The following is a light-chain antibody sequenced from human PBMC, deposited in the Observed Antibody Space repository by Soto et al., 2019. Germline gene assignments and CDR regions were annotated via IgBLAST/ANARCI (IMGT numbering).Light chain of an antibody. CDR1: QSVSGW. V-gene: IGKV1-5*03. J-gene: IGKJ4*01. CDR2: KAS. Sequence: DIQMTQSPSTLSASVGDRVTITCRASQSVSGWLAWYQQRPGKAPNLLVSKASSLESGVPSRFSASGSGTEYTLTISSLQPDDFATYYCQHYDTYPLTFGGGTKVEIK. CDR3: QHYDTYPLT.